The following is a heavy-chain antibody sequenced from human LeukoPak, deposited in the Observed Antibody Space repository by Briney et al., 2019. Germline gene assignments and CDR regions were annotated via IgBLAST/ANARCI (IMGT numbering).Heavy chain of an antibody. CDR2: ISWNSGSI. D-gene: IGHD5-18*01. J-gene: IGHJ4*02. V-gene: IGHV3-9*01. CDR1: GFTFDDYA. Sequence: GRSLRLSCAASGFTFDDYAMHWVRHAPGKGLEWVSGISWNSGSIGYADSVKGRFTISRDNAKNSLYLQMNSLRAEDTALYYCAKDMYSDTSYGNYWGQGTLVTVSS. CDR3: AKDMYSDTSYGNY.